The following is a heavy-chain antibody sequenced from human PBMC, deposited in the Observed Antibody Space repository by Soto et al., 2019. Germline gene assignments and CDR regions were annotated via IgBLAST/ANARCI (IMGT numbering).Heavy chain of an antibody. Sequence: AGGSLRLSCAASGFTFSSYGMHWVRQAPGKGLEWVAVISYGGSNKYYADSVKGRFTISRDNSKNTLYLQMNSLRAEDTAVYYCAKARYYDILTGYSDFDYWGQGTRVTVS. CDR3: AKARYYDILTGYSDFDY. CDR2: ISYGGSNK. D-gene: IGHD3-9*01. J-gene: IGHJ4*02. V-gene: IGHV3-30*18. CDR1: GFTFSSYG.